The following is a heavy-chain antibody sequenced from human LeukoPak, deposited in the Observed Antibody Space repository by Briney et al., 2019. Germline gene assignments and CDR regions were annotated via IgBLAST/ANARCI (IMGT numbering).Heavy chain of an antibody. CDR1: GYTFTSYG. V-gene: IGHV1-18*01. CDR3: ARALGKLAAPRIFDY. Sequence: GASVKVSCKASGYTFTSYGISWVRQAPGQGLEWMGWISAYNGNTNYAQKLQGRVTMTADTSTSTAYMELRSLRSDDTAVYYCARALGKLAAPRIFDYWGQGTLVTVSS. D-gene: IGHD6-25*01. J-gene: IGHJ4*02. CDR2: ISAYNGNT.